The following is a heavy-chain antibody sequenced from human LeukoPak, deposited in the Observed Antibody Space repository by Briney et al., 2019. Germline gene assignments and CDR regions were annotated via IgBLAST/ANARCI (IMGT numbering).Heavy chain of an antibody. CDR3: AKDWKSGSGTDYRWGGDY. CDR2: ISSSSSYT. J-gene: IGHJ4*02. D-gene: IGHD3-10*01. CDR1: GFTFSDYY. Sequence: GGSLRLSCAASGFTFSDYYMSWIRQAPGKGLEWVSYISSSSSYTNYADSVKGRFTISRDTSKNTLYLQMDSLRAEDTALYYCAKDWKSGSGTDYRWGGDYWGQGTLVTVSS. V-gene: IGHV3-11*05.